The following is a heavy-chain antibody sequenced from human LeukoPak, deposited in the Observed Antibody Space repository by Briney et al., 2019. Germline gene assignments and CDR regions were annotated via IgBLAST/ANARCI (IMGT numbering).Heavy chain of an antibody. V-gene: IGHV4-39*01. CDR1: GGSISSSYYY. Sequence: SETLSLTCTVSGGSISSSYYYWGWIRQPPGKGLDWIGNIYYSGSTYYNPSLKSRVTISVDASKNQFSLKLSSVTAADTAVYYCARYCSSTSCYRVGAFDIWGQGTMVTVSS. D-gene: IGHD2-2*01. CDR2: IYYSGST. CDR3: ARYCSSTSCYRVGAFDI. J-gene: IGHJ3*02.